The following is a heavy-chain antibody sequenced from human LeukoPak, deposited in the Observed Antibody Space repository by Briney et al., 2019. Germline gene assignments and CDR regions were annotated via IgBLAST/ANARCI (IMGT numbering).Heavy chain of an antibody. J-gene: IGHJ4*02. CDR1: GFTFSGSA. V-gene: IGHV3-73*01. D-gene: IGHD2-2*01. CDR2: IRSKANSYAT. Sequence: GGSLKLSCAASGFTFSGSAMHWVRQASGKGLEWVGCIRSKANSYATAYAASVKGRFTISRDDSKNTAYLQMNSLKTEDTAVYYCTRPSYCSSTSCYLCFDYWGQGTLVTVSS. CDR3: TRPSYCSSTSCYLCFDY.